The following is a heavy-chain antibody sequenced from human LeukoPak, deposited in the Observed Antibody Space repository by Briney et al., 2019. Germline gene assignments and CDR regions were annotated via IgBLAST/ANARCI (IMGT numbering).Heavy chain of an antibody. J-gene: IGHJ5*02. V-gene: IGHV4-4*07. CDR2: IYTSGST. D-gene: IGHD3-22*01. CDR3: ASWDGDYYDSSGVAWFDP. Sequence: SETLSLTCTVSGGSISSYYWSWIRQPAGKGLEWIGRIYTSGSTNYNPSLKSRVTISVDTSKNQFSLKLSSVTAADTAVYYCASWDGDYYDSSGVAWFDPWGQGTLVTVSS. CDR1: GGSISSYY.